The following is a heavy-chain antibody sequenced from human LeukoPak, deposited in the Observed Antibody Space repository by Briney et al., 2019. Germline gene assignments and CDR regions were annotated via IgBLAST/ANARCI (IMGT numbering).Heavy chain of an antibody. V-gene: IGHV3-7*01. J-gene: IGHJ4*02. CDR1: RFTLSNYW. D-gene: IGHD6-19*01. Sequence: PGGSLRLSCAASRFTLSNYWMSWVRQAPGKGLEWVANIKQDGSETYYVDSVKGRFTISRDNAKNSLSLQMNSLRAGDTAVYYCARQRGSGCLDYWGQRTLVTVSS. CDR3: ARQRGSGCLDY. CDR2: IKQDGSET.